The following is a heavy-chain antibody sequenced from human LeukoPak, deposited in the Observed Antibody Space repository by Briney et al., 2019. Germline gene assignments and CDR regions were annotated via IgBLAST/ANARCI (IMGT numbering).Heavy chain of an antibody. Sequence: GGSLRLSCAASGFTFSSYGMHWVRQAPGKGLEWVAVISYDGSNKYYADSVKGRFTISRDNSKNTLYLQMNSLRAEDTAVYYCARSSTSDDYWGQGTLVTVSS. CDR2: ISYDGSNK. D-gene: IGHD2-2*01. CDR3: ARSSTSDDY. J-gene: IGHJ4*02. V-gene: IGHV3-30*03. CDR1: GFTFSSYG.